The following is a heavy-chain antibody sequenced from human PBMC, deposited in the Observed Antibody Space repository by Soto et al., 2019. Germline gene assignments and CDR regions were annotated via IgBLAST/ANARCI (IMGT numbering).Heavy chain of an antibody. V-gene: IGHV3-30-3*01. CDR1: GFTFSSYA. J-gene: IGHJ4*02. CDR3: ARTDSGHITMIVSY. Sequence: GGSLRLSCAASGFTFSSYAMHWVRQAPGKGLEWVAVISYDGSNKYYADSVKGRFTISRDNSKNTLYLQMNSLRAEDTAVYYCARTDSGHITMIVSYWGQGTLVTVSS. D-gene: IGHD3-22*01. CDR2: ISYDGSNK.